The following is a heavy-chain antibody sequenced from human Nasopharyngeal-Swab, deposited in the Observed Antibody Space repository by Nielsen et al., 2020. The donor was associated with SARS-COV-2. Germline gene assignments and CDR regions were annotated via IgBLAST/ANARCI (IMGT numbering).Heavy chain of an antibody. CDR2: INHSGST. D-gene: IGHD5-18*01. CDR3: ARHTANTED. Sequence: GSLRLSCAVYGGSFSGYYWSWIRQPPGKGLEWTGEINHSGSTNYNPSLKSRVTISVDTSKNQFSLKLSSVTAADTAVYYCARHTANTEDWGQGTLVTVSS. J-gene: IGHJ4*02. CDR1: GGSFSGYY. V-gene: IGHV4-34*01.